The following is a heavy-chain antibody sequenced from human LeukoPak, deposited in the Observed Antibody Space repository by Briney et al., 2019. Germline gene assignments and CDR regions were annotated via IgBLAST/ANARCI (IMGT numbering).Heavy chain of an antibody. CDR2: ISAYNDNT. CDR3: ARLGYCSSTSCLYDAYYYGMDV. J-gene: IGHJ6*02. V-gene: IGHV1-18*01. CDR1: GYTFTIYG. Sequence: ASVKVSFKASGYTFTIYGISWVRQAPGQGLEWIGWISAYNDNTNYAQKLQGRVTITTYTSTSTAYMELRSLRSDDTAVYYCARLGYCSSTSCLYDAYYYGMDVWGQGTTVTVSS. D-gene: IGHD2-2*01.